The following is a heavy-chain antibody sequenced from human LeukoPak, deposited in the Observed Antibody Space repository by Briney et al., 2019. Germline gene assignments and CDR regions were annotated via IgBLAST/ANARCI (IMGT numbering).Heavy chain of an antibody. CDR2: IPYDEVTT. D-gene: IGHD4-23*01. J-gene: IGHJ3*01. Sequence: GGSLRLSCAASGLTFRNYGMHWVRQSPGRGLEWVAVIPYDEVTTYYADSVEGRFTISRDNSKNTLYLQMNDLRAEDTAVYYCAKEFYDYGGNTDAFDVWGHGTVVTVSS. CDR1: GLTFRNYG. CDR3: AKEFYDYGGNTDAFDV. V-gene: IGHV3-30*18.